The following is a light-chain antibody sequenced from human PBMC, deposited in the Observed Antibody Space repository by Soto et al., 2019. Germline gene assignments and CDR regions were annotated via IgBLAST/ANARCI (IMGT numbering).Light chain of an antibody. Sequence: QSVLTQPGSVSGSPGQSITISCTGTSSDVGGYNFVSWYQQHPGKAPKLMIYEVSNRPSGVPNRFSGSKSGSTAFLTVSGVQAEDEADYYCSSYAERNSVLFGGGTQLTVL. CDR1: SSDVGGYNF. CDR3: SSYAERNSVL. V-gene: IGLV2-14*01. CDR2: EVS. J-gene: IGLJ3*02.